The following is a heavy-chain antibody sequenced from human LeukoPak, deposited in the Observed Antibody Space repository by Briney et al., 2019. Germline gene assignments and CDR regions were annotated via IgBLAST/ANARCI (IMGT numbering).Heavy chain of an antibody. Sequence: PSETLSLTCTVSGGSISSYYWSWIRQPAGKGLEWIGRIYTSGSTNYNPSLKSRVTMSVDTSKNQFSLKLSSVTAADTAVYYCARGQYYDFWSGVQHDAFDIWGQGTMVTVSS. CDR1: GGSISSYY. CDR3: ARGQYYDFWSGVQHDAFDI. J-gene: IGHJ3*02. V-gene: IGHV4-4*07. D-gene: IGHD3-3*01. CDR2: IYTSGST.